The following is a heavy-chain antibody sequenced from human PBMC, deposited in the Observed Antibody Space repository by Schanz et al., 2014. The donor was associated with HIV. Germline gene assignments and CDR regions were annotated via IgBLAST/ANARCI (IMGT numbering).Heavy chain of an antibody. CDR2: ISDSGDGT. V-gene: IGHV3-23*01. CDR1: GFTFYTYA. Sequence: EVQLLESGGGLEQPGGSLRLSCAASGFTFYTYAMTWVRQAPGKGLEWVSTISDSGDGTYYADSMKGRVTISRDNSKNILYLQMNSLRAEDTSVYYCARGFQGFDYWGQGTLVTVSS. CDR3: ARGFQGFDY. J-gene: IGHJ4*02. D-gene: IGHD3-10*01.